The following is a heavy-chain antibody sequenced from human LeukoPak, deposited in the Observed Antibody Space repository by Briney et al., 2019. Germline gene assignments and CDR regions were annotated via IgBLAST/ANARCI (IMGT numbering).Heavy chain of an antibody. Sequence: GASVKPSCKASGGTFSSYAISWVRQAPGQGLEWMGGIIPIFGTANYAQKFQGRVTITTDESTSTAYMELSSLRSEDTAVYYCARAYVGYCSSTSCYLDYFDYWGQGTLVTVSS. V-gene: IGHV1-69*05. CDR2: IIPIFGTA. J-gene: IGHJ4*02. D-gene: IGHD2-2*01. CDR1: GGTFSSYA. CDR3: ARAYVGYCSSTSCYLDYFDY.